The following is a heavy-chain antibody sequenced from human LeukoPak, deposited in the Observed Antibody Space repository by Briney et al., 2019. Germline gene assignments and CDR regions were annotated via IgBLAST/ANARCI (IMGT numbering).Heavy chain of an antibody. Sequence: GASVKVSCKASGYTFTSYGISWVRQAPGQGLEWMGWISTYNGNTKYAQEFQGRVTMTTDTSTSTGYMELRNLRSDDTAVYFCVREWDHTRMTFDIWGQGTMVTVSS. J-gene: IGHJ3*02. CDR2: ISTYNGNT. V-gene: IGHV1-18*01. CDR3: VREWDHTRMTFDI. CDR1: GYTFTSYG. D-gene: IGHD1-26*01.